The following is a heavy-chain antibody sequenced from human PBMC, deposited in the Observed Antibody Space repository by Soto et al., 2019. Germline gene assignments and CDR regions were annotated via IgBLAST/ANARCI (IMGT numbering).Heavy chain of an antibody. CDR3: AKDLRVGAFFDGMDV. D-gene: IGHD3-10*01. V-gene: IGHV3-23*01. CDR1: GFTFSSYA. CDR2: ISGDGGKT. J-gene: IGHJ6*02. Sequence: GGSLRLSCAASGFTFSSYAMSWVRQAPGKGLEWVSEISGDGGKTYYADSVKGRFTISRDKSKNTLYLQMNSLRAEDTAVYYCAKDLRVGAFFDGMDVWGQGTTVTVSS.